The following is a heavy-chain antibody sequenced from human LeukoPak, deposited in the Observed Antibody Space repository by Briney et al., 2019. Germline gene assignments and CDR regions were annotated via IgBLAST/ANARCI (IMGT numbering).Heavy chain of an antibody. Sequence: GGSLRLSCAASGFTFSSYWMNWARQAPGKGLEWVASINHNGNVNYYVDSVKGRFTISRDNAKSSLYLQMNSLRAEDTAMYYCARDLLVIGAAGGFDFWGQGTLVTVSS. CDR2: INHNGNVN. J-gene: IGHJ4*02. CDR3: ARDLLVIGAAGGFDF. CDR1: GFTFSSYW. D-gene: IGHD6-13*01. V-gene: IGHV3-7*03.